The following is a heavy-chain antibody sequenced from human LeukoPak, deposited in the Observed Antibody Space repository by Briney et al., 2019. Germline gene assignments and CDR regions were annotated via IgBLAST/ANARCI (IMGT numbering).Heavy chain of an antibody. J-gene: IGHJ3*02. CDR3: AKDINAGGSYSPFDAFDI. CDR1: GFTFDDYA. CDR2: ISWNGGSM. D-gene: IGHD3-10*01. V-gene: IGHV3-9*01. Sequence: GGSLRLSCAASGFTFDDYAMHWVRQAPGKGLEWVSSISWNGGSMAYADSVKGRFIISRDNAKNSLYVQMNSLRAEDTALYYCAKDINAGGSYSPFDAFDIWGQGTMVTVSS.